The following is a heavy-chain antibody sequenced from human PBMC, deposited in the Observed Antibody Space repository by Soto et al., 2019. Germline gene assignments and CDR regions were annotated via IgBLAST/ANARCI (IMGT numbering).Heavy chain of an antibody. D-gene: IGHD3-10*01. V-gene: IGHV1-69*01. CDR1: GGTFYTYA. Sequence: QVHLVQSGAEVKRPGSSVRVSCRASGGTFYTYAFTWVRQAPGQGLEWKGGITPMIGTTMYAPKFHGRVTFSADESASTAYLELSNLRSDDTAVYYCARDVSVMTSVFGFWGQGTLITVSS. CDR3: ARDVSVMTSVFGF. CDR2: ITPMIGTT. J-gene: IGHJ4*02.